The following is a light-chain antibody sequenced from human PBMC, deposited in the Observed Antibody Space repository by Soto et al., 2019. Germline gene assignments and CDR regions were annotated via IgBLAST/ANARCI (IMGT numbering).Light chain of an antibody. CDR1: SGSIAGNF. V-gene: IGLV6-57*04. CDR2: EDH. J-gene: IGLJ1*01. CDR3: QSSDSSNHYV. Sequence: FMLSQPHSVSESPGKTVIISCTRSSGSIAGNFVQWYQQRPGSAPTTVIYEDHQRPSGVPDRFSGSIDSSSNSASLTISGLKTEDEADYYCQSSDSSNHYVFGTGTQLTVL.